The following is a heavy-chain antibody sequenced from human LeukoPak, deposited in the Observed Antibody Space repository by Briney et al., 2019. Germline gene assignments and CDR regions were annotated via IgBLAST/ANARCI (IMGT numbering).Heavy chain of an antibody. D-gene: IGHD6-13*01. J-gene: IGHJ4*02. CDR3: AKGDRAAGYFDY. V-gene: IGHV3-23*01. CDR2: ISGSGGST. CDR1: GFTFSSYA. Sequence: QTGGSLRLSCAASGFTFSSYAMSWVRQAPGKGLEWVSAISGSGGSTYYADSVKGRFTISRDNSKNTLYLQMNSLRAEDTAVYYCAKGDRAAGYFDYWGQGTLVTVSS.